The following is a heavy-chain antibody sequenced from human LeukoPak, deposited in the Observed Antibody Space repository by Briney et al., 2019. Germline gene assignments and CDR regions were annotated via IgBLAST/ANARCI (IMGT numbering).Heavy chain of an antibody. Sequence: PGGSLRLSCAASGFTFSSYSMNWVRQAPGKGLEWVSSISSSSSYIYYADSVKGRFTISRDNAKNSLYLQMNSLRDEDTALYYCARERGAAPGTPPVDFWGQGTLVTVSS. V-gene: IGHV3-21*01. J-gene: IGHJ4*02. D-gene: IGHD6-13*01. CDR1: GFTFSSYS. CDR2: ISSSSSYI. CDR3: ARERGAAPGTPPVDF.